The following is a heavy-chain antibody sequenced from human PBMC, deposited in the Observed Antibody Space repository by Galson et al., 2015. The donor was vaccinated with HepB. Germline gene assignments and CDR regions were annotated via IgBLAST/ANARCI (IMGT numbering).Heavy chain of an antibody. V-gene: IGHV3-74*01. D-gene: IGHD1-26*01. Sequence: SLRLSCAASGFTFSGHWMHWVRQAPGKGLLWIARIHSDGRGIVYADSLKGRFTVSRDNAESTLYLQMNSLRVEDTAVYYCAREGDSGHYRTADYWGQGTLVTVSS. CDR2: IHSDGRGI. CDR1: GFTFSGHW. CDR3: AREGDSGHYRTADY. J-gene: IGHJ4*02.